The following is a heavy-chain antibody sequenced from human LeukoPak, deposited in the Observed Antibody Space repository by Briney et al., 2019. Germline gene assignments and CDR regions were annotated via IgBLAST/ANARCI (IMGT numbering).Heavy chain of an antibody. D-gene: IGHD4-17*01. J-gene: IGHJ4*02. Sequence: ASVKVSCKASGNTFTSHDINWVRQATGQGLEWMGWMKPNSGNTGYAQKFQGRVTMTRDTSISTAYMELSRLRSDDTAVYYCARGGGYYGDYLEPFDYWGQGTLVTVSS. V-gene: IGHV1-8*01. CDR2: MKPNSGNT. CDR3: ARGGGYYGDYLEPFDY. CDR1: GNTFTSHD.